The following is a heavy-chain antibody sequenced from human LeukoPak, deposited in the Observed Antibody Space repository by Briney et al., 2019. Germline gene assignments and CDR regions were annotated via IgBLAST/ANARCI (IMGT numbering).Heavy chain of an antibody. V-gene: IGHV4-4*07. D-gene: IGHD3-10*01. CDR3: ASSYRTRGAFDI. J-gene: IGHJ3*02. CDR2: IYTSGST. CDR1: GGSISSYY. Sequence: SETLSLTCTVSGGSISSYYWSWIRQPAGKGLEWIGRIYTSGSTNYNPSLKSRVTMSVGTSKNQFSLKLSSVTAADTAVYYCASSYRTRGAFDIWGQGTLVTVSS.